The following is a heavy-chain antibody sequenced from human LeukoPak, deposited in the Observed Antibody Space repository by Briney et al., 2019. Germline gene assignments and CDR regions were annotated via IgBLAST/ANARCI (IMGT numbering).Heavy chain of an antibody. V-gene: IGHV1-69*01. Sequence: ASVKVSCKASGGTFSSYAISWVRQAPGQGLEWMGGIIPIFGTANYAQKFQGRVTITADESTSTAYMELSNLRSEDTAVYYCARVTDCGGDCYDYWGQGTLVTVSS. CDR2: IIPIFGTA. CDR3: ARVTDCGGDCYDY. D-gene: IGHD2-21*01. J-gene: IGHJ4*02. CDR1: GGTFSSYA.